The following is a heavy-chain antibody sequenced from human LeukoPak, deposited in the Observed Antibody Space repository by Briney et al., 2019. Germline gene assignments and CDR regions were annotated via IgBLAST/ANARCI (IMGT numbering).Heavy chain of an antibody. V-gene: IGHV1-18*01. CDR2: ISTYNGNT. J-gene: IGHJ4*02. CDR3: ARDYYDSSSPGGY. D-gene: IGHD3-22*01. Sequence: VSVKVSCKASGYTFTSYGFNWVRQAPGQGLEWMGWISTYNGNTNYAQNFQGRVTMTTDTSTSTAYMEVRSLSSDDTAVYYCARDYYDSSSPGGYWGQGTLGT. CDR1: GYTFTSYG.